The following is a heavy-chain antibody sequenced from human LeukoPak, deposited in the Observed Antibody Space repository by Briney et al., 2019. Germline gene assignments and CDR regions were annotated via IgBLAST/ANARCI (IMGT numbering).Heavy chain of an antibody. CDR3: ASPPSDTAMATHDSFDI. V-gene: IGHV1-2*06. CDR1: GYTFTGYY. Sequence: GASVKVSCKASGYTFTGYYMHWVRRAPGQGLEWVGRINPNSGGTNYAQKFQGRVTMTRDTSISTAYMELSRLRSDDTAVYYCASPPSDTAMATHDSFDIWGQGTMVTVSS. D-gene: IGHD5-18*01. J-gene: IGHJ3*02. CDR2: INPNSGGT.